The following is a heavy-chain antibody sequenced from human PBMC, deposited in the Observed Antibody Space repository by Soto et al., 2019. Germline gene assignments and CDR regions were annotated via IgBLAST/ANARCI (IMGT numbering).Heavy chain of an antibody. CDR1: GYIIKNYW. J-gene: IGHJ4*02. D-gene: IGHD3-16*01. V-gene: IGHV5-51*01. CDR3: FRGGVTSRTFDY. CDR2: IFPDDSDT. Sequence: PGESLKISCKASGYIIKNYWIGWVRQMPGQGLEWMGTIFPDDSDTRYSPSFQGHVTISVDKSISTAYVQWSSLKASDSAIYYRFRGGVTSRTFDYWGQGTLVTVSS.